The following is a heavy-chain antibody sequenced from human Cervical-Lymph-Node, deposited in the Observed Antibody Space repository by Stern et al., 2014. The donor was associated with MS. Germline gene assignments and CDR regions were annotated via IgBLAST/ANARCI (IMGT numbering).Heavy chain of an antibody. V-gene: IGHV7-4-1*01. CDR1: GYSFNRYA. CDR2: VNTNTGNP. Sequence: VQLVESGSELMKPGASVKVSCKASGYSFNRYAVTLVRQAPGQGLEWLGWVNTNTGNPTYDPGFPRRFVFSLGISLRTSSLQQRSLKAEDTAVYYCARDLRDISGYCLDSWGQGSLVTVSS. CDR3: ARDLRDISGYCLDS. J-gene: IGHJ4*02. D-gene: IGHD3-22*01.